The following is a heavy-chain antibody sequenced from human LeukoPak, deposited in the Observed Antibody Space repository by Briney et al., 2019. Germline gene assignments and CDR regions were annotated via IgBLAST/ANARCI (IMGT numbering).Heavy chain of an antibody. V-gene: IGHV1-2*02. CDR3: ARDRGDGYKPDAFDI. CDR1: GYTFTGYY. J-gene: IGHJ3*02. CDR2: INPNSGGT. Sequence: ASVKVSCKASGYTFTGYYMHWVRQAPGQGLEWMGWINPNSGGTNYAQKFQGRVTMTRDTSISTAYMELSRLRSDDTTVYYCARDRGDGYKPDAFDICGQGTMVTVSS. D-gene: IGHD5-24*01.